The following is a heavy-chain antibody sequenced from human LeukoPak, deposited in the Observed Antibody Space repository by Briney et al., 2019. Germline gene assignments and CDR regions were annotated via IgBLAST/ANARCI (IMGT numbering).Heavy chain of an antibody. CDR3: ARHGSVWLLLRRAFDI. J-gene: IGHJ3*02. CDR1: GFTFRSYS. CDR2: IYSGGST. V-gene: IGHV3-66*04. Sequence: GGSLRLSCAASGFTFRSYSMNWVRQAPGKGLEWVSVIYSGGSTYYADSVKGRFTISRDNSKNTLYLQMNSLRAEDTAVYYCARHGSVWLLLRRAFDIWGQGTMVTVSS. D-gene: IGHD3-22*01.